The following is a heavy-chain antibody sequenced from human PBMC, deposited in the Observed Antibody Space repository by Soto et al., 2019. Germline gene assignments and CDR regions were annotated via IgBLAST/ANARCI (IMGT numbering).Heavy chain of an antibody. Sequence: GGSLRLSCAASGFTVSSNYMSWVRQAPGKGLEWVSVIYSGGSTYYADSVKGRFTISRDNSKNTLYLQMNSMRAEDTAVYYCARVRYRAWFDPWGQGTLVTVSS. CDR1: GFTVSSNY. V-gene: IGHV3-53*01. CDR3: ARVRYRAWFDP. D-gene: IGHD5-18*01. J-gene: IGHJ5*02. CDR2: IYSGGST.